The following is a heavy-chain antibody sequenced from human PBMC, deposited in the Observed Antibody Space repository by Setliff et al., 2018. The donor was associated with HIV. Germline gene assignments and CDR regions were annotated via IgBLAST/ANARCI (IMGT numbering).Heavy chain of an antibody. CDR2: IYQSGST. J-gene: IGHJ4*02. D-gene: IGHD6-19*01. CDR3: ARHRAVAGANYFDF. V-gene: IGHV4-38-2*01. Sequence: SETLSLTCAVSGYSISSGYYWGWIRQPPGKGLEWVGCIYQSGSTYYNVSLKSRVIISVDTSKNQFSLKLNSVTAADTAIYYCARHRAVAGANYFDFWGQGTLVTVSS. CDR1: GYSISSGYY.